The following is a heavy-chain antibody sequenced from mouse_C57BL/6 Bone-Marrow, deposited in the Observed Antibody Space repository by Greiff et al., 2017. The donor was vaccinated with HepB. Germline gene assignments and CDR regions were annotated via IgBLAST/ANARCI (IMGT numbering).Heavy chain of an antibody. CDR2: IYPRDGST. Sequence: QVQLQQSGAELARPGASVKLSCKASGYTFTSYDINWVKQRPGQGLEWIGWIYPRDGSTKYNEKFKGKATLTVDTSSSTAYMELHSLTSEDSAVYFCARERAGSYYYAMDYWGQGTSVTVSS. CDR3: ARERAGSYYYAMDY. J-gene: IGHJ4*01. V-gene: IGHV1-85*01. CDR1: GYTFTSYD. D-gene: IGHD1-2*01.